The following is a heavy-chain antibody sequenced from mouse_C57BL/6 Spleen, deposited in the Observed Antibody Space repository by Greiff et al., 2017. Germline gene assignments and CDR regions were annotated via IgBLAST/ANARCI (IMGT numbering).Heavy chain of an antibody. V-gene: IGHV1-55*01. D-gene: IGHD3-2*02. Sequence: QVHVKQPGAELVKPGASVKMSCKASGYTFTSYWITWVKQRPGQGLEWIGDIYPGSGSTNYNEKFKSKATLTVDTSSSTAYMQLSSLTSEDSAVYYCASPDSSGPAWFAYWGQGTLVTVSA. J-gene: IGHJ3*01. CDR2: IYPGSGST. CDR1: GYTFTSYW. CDR3: ASPDSSGPAWFAY.